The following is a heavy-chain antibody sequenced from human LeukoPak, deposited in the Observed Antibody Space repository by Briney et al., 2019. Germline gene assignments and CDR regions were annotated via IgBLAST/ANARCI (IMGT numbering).Heavy chain of an antibody. J-gene: IGHJ4*02. Sequence: ASVKVSCKASGYTFTSYGISWVRQAPGQGLEWTGWISAYNGNTNYAQKLQGRVTMTTDTSTSTAYVELRSLRSDDTAVYYCARGTYYDFWSGLDYWGQGTLVTVSS. CDR1: GYTFTSYG. D-gene: IGHD3-3*01. V-gene: IGHV1-18*01. CDR2: ISAYNGNT. CDR3: ARGTYYDFWSGLDY.